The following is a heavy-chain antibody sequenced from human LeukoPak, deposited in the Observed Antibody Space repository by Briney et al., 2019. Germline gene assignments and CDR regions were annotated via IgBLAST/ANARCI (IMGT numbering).Heavy chain of an antibody. CDR2: INGDGSST. V-gene: IGHV3-74*01. J-gene: IGHJ4*02. D-gene: IGHD3-22*01. CDR3: VRGYSSGYRLDY. Sequence: GGSLRLSCAASGFTFSSYWMHWVRQDPVKGLLWVSRINGDGSSTDYADSEKGRFTISRDNAKNTVYLQMNSLKAEDTAVYCCVRGYSSGYRLDYWGQGTLVTVSS. CDR1: GFTFSSYW.